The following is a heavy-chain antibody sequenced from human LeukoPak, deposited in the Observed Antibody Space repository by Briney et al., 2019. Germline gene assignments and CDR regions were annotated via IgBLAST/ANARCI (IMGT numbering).Heavy chain of an antibody. Sequence: PGGSLRHSCAASGFTFSSYSMNWVRQAPGKGLEWVSYISSSSSTIHYADSVKGRFTISRDNAKNSLFLQMNSLRAEDTAVYYCARGGDVVVPGNWFDPWGQGTLVTVSS. V-gene: IGHV3-48*04. CDR3: ARGGDVVVPGNWFDP. CDR1: GFTFSSYS. CDR2: ISSSSSTI. J-gene: IGHJ5*02. D-gene: IGHD2-2*01.